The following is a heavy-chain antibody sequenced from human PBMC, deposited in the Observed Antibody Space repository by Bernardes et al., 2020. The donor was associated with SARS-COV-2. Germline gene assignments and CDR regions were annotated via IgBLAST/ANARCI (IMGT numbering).Heavy chain of an antibody. V-gene: IGHV1-58*01. CDR1: GITFTSSA. CDR2: IDVDGGGT. J-gene: IGHJ5*02. Sequence: SVKVSCEASGITFTSSAVQWVRQARGQRLEWMGWIDVDGGGTNYAQKFQERVTITWDVSTRTAYMDLSSLRSEDTAVYYCAAGPNWFDHWGQGTLLTVSS. CDR3: AAGPNWFDH.